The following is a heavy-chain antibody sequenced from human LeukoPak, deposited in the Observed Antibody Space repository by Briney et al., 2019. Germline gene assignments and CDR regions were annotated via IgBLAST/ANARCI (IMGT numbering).Heavy chain of an antibody. J-gene: IGHJ4*02. V-gene: IGHV1-2*02. CDR3: ARVAGPYTTSRFDY. CDR1: GYTFTCYY. CDR2: IDPDSGGT. Sequence: ASVKVSCKTSGYTFTCYYLHWVRQAPGQGLEWMGRIDPDSGGTHYAQKFQVRVTVTRDTSITTVYMELSGLTSDDTAVYYCARVAGPYTTSRFDYWGQGTLVTVSS. D-gene: IGHD2-2*02.